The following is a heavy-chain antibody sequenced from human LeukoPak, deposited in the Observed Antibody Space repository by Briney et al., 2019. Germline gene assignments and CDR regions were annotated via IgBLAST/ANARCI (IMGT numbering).Heavy chain of an antibody. CDR3: ANFWSGYPYYFDY. CDR2: IYHSGST. J-gene: IGHJ4*02. D-gene: IGHD3-3*01. V-gene: IGHV4-38-2*01. Sequence: SETLSLTCAVSGYSISSGCYWGWIRQPPGKGLEWIGSIYHSGSTYYNPSLKSRVTISVDTSKNQFSLKLGSVTAADTAVYYCANFWSGYPYYFDYWGQGTLVTVSS. CDR1: GYSISSGCY.